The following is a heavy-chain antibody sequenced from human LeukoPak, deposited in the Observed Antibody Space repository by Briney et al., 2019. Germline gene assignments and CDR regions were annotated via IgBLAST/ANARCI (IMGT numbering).Heavy chain of an antibody. CDR2: IYWNDDK. J-gene: IGHJ4*02. D-gene: IGHD6-19*01. Sequence: SGPTLVKPTQTLTLTCTFSGFSLSTRGVGVGWIRQPPGKALEWLSLIYWNDDKRYSPSLKSRLTITKDTSKNQVVLTMTNMDPVDTATYYCAHRLDSSGWLNSFDYWGQGTLVTVSS. V-gene: IGHV2-5*01. CDR1: GFSLSTRGVG. CDR3: AHRLDSSGWLNSFDY.